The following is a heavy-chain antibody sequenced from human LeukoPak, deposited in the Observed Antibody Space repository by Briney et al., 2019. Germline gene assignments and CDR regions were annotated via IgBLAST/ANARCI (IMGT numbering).Heavy chain of an antibody. CDR3: TKEPRESTVAGPFDY. J-gene: IGHJ4*02. V-gene: IGHV3-23*01. D-gene: IGHD6-19*01. Sequence: GGSLRLSCAASGLTFNNYVMSWVRQAPGKGLEWVSAISGGADATFYADSVRGRFTISRDNFKNTLYLQMNSLRADGTAVYYCTKEPRESTVAGPFDYWGQGTLVTVSS. CDR2: ISGGADAT. CDR1: GLTFNNYV.